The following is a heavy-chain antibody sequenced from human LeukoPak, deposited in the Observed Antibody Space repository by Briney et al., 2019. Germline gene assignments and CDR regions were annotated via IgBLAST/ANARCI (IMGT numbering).Heavy chain of an antibody. Sequence: GVSLRLSCAASGFIFSTYAMHWVRQAPGKGLEWVAVISYDGGNKYYADSLKGRFTISRDNSNNTLYLQKNSLRAEDTAVYYCARDNYGHDYWGQGTLVTVSS. J-gene: IGHJ4*02. D-gene: IGHD3-10*01. V-gene: IGHV3-30-3*01. CDR2: ISYDGGNK. CDR1: GFIFSTYA. CDR3: ARDNYGHDY.